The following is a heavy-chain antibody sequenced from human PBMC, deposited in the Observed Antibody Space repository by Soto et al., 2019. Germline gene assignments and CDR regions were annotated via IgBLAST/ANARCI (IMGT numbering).Heavy chain of an antibody. V-gene: IGHV4-59*01. Sequence: SETLSLTCTVSGGSISSYYWSWIRQPPGKGLEWIGYIYYSGSTNYNPSLKSRVTISVDTSKNQFSLKLSSVTAADTAVYYCARGSRDGYNYGYYYGMDVWGQGTTVT. CDR2: IYYSGST. CDR3: ARGSRDGYNYGYYYGMDV. J-gene: IGHJ6*02. D-gene: IGHD5-12*01. CDR1: GGSISSYY.